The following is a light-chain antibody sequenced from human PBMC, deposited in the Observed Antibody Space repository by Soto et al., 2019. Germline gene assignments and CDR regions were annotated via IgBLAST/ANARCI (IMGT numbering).Light chain of an antibody. CDR1: SSNIGADFD. Sequence: QSVLTQPPSVSGAPGQRVTISCSGSSSNIGADFDVHWYQQLPGTAPRVLTHGDANRPSGVPDRFSWSKSGTSASLAISGLQSDDETQYYCAAWDDSLNVLVFGGGTKLTVL. CDR3: AAWDDSLNVLV. J-gene: IGLJ2*01. CDR2: GDA. V-gene: IGLV1-40*01.